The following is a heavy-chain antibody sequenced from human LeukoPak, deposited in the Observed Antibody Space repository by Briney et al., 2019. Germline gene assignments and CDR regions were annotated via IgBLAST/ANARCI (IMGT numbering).Heavy chain of an antibody. D-gene: IGHD2-2*01. CDR2: ISAYNGNT. V-gene: IGHV1-18*01. J-gene: IGHJ4*02. CDR3: ARDYCSSTSCLFDY. CDR1: GYTFTSYG. Sequence: ASVKVSCKASGYTFTSYGISWVRQAPGQGLEWMGWISAYNGNTNYAQKLQGRVTMTRDTSISTAYMELSRLRSDDTAMYYCARDYCSSTSCLFDYWGQGTLVTVSS.